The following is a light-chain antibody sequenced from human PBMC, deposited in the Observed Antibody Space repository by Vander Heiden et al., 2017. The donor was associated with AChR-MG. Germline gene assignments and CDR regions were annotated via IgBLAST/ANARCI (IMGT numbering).Light chain of an antibody. CDR2: DVS. V-gene: IGLV2-11*01. Sequence: QSALTQPRSVSGSPGQSVTISCTGTSTDVGGYDYVSWSQQHPGKAPKLMIYDVSKRPSGVPDRFSGSKSGNTASLTISGLQAEDEADYYCCSYAGSYTHVVFGGGTKLTVL. CDR1: STDVGGYDY. CDR3: CSYAGSYTHVV. J-gene: IGLJ2*01.